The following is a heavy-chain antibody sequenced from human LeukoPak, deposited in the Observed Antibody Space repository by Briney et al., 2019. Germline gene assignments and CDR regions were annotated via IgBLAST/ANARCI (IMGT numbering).Heavy chain of an antibody. CDR1: GFTFSSYG. D-gene: IGHD5-12*01. CDR2: IRYDGSNK. J-gene: IGHJ5*02. V-gene: IGHV3-30*02. Sequence: GGSLRLSCAASGFTFSSYGMHWVRQAPGKGLEWVAFIRYDGSNKYYADSVKGRFTISRDNSKNTLYLQMNSLRAEDTAVYYCAKRGYSGDDSDNWFDPWGQGTMVTVSS. CDR3: AKRGYSGDDSDNWFDP.